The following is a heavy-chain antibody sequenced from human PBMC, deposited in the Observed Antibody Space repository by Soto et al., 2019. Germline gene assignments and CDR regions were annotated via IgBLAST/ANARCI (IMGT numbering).Heavy chain of an antibody. D-gene: IGHD3-22*01. CDR2: IYYIGST. V-gene: IGHV4-30-4*01. J-gene: IGHJ4*02. CDR1: GGSISSGDYY. Sequence: QVQLQESGPGLVKPSQTLSITCTVSGGSISSGDYYWSWIRQPPGKGLEWIGYIYYIGSTYYNPSLMSRVTTSVDTCKNQFSLKLSSVTAADTAVYCCASRPDDYDSSGYPTYFDHCGQGTLVTVST. CDR3: ASRPDDYDSSGYPTYFDH.